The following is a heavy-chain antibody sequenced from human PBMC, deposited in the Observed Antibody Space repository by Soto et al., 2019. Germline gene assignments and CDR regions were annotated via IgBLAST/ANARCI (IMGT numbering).Heavy chain of an antibody. CDR1: GGSISSDGYY. V-gene: IGHV4-31*03. D-gene: IGHD4-17*01. J-gene: IGHJ4*02. CDR3: ASRDGDYVPFDY. Sequence: QVQLQESGPGLMKPSQTLSLTCTVSGGSISSDGYYWSWIRQHPGKGLEWIGYIYYSGSTYYNPSLKSRVTISVDTSKNQFSLKLSSVTAADTAVYYCASRDGDYVPFDYWGQGTLVTVSS. CDR2: IYYSGST.